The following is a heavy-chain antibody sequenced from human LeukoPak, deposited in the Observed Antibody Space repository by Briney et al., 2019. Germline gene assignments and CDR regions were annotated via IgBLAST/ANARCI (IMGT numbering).Heavy chain of an antibody. CDR1: GFTFSGSA. V-gene: IGHV3-73*01. J-gene: IGHJ4*02. CDR3: ATPVGFCSGASCRDY. CDR2: IRSKANSYAT. Sequence: PGGSLRLSCAASGFTFSGSAMHWVRQASGKGLEWVGRIRSKANSYATAYAASVKGRFTISRDDSKNTAYLQMNSLKTEDTAVYYCATPVGFCSGASCRDYWGQGALVTVSS. D-gene: IGHD2-15*01.